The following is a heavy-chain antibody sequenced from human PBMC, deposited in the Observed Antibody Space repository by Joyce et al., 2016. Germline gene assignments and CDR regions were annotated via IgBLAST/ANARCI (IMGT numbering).Heavy chain of an antibody. CDR1: GYPFTDYS. D-gene: IGHD2-8*02. CDR3: ARGDLLD. Sequence: QVQVVQSGAEVKKPGASVKVSCRASGYPFTDYSIHWVRQAPGQGLECMGRLNPKSGDTNYAQNFQGRVTMTRDTSINTAYMELSSLRSDDTAVYYCARGDLLDWGQGTLVTVSS. CDR2: LNPKSGDT. V-gene: IGHV1-2*06. J-gene: IGHJ4*02.